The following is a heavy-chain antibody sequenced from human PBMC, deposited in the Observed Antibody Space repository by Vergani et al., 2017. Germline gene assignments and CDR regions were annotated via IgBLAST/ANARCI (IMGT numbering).Heavy chain of an antibody. CDR2: IWYDGSNK. J-gene: IGHJ6*03. D-gene: IGHD2-15*01. CDR1: GFTFSSYG. CDR3: ARGGTCRVVYYYYYKDV. Sequence: QVQLVESGGGVVQPGRSLRLPCAASGFTFSSYGMHWVRQAPGKGLEWVAVIWYDGSNKYYADSVKGRFTISRDNSNNTLYLQMNSLRAEDTAVYYCARGGTCRVVYYYYYKDVWGKGTTVTVSS. V-gene: IGHV3-33*01.